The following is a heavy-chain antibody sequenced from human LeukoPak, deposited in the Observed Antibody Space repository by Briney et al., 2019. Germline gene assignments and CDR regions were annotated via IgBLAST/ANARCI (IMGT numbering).Heavy chain of an antibody. CDR3: ARNSYDGSTFDY. Sequence: GGALRLSCAASGFTFSSYGMHWVRQAPGKGLEWVAFIRYDGSNKYYADSVKGRFTISRDNSKNTLYLQMNSLRAEDTAVYYCARNSYDGSTFDYWGQGTLVTVSS. CDR2: IRYDGSNK. D-gene: IGHD5-18*01. J-gene: IGHJ4*02. CDR1: GFTFSSYG. V-gene: IGHV3-30*02.